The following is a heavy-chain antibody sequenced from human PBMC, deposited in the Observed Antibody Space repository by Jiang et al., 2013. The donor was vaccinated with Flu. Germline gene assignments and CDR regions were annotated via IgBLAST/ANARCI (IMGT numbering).Heavy chain of an antibody. D-gene: IGHD5-12*01. V-gene: IGHV3-48*02. Sequence: PGGSLRLSCAASGFTFSSYSMNWVRQAPGKGLEWVSYISSSSSTIYYADSVKGRFTISRDNAKNSLYLQMNSLRDEDTAVYYCARDGGYSGYDFYFDYWGQGTLVTVSS. CDR1: GFTFSSYS. CDR2: ISSSSSTI. CDR3: ARDGGYSGYDFYFDY. J-gene: IGHJ4*02.